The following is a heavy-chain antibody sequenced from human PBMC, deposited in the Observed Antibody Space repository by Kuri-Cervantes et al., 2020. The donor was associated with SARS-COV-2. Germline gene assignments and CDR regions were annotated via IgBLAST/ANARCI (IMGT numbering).Heavy chain of an antibody. J-gene: IGHJ5*02. V-gene: IGHV4-59*01. Sequence: GSLRLSCIVSGGSISSYYWSRIRQPPGKGLEWIGYIYYSGSTNYNPSLKSRVTISVDTSKNKFPLKLSSVTAADTAVYFCAKYGTDDYLSTYFGRGSWFDPWGQGTLVTVSS. CDR3: AKYGTDDYLSTYFGRGSWFDP. CDR1: GGSISSYY. D-gene: IGHD3-3*01. CDR2: IYYSGST.